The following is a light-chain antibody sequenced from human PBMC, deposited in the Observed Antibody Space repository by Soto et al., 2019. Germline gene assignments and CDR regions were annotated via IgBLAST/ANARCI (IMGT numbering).Light chain of an antibody. V-gene: IGKV3-20*01. J-gene: IGKJ1*01. Sequence: VLTHSPGTLSLSPGERATLSCRASQSVSNNYLAWYQQKPGQAPRLLIYGATSRATGIPDRFAGSGSGTDFTLTISRLEPEDFAVYYCQQYGSSPRTFGQGTKVEVK. CDR2: GAT. CDR3: QQYGSSPRT. CDR1: QSVSNNY.